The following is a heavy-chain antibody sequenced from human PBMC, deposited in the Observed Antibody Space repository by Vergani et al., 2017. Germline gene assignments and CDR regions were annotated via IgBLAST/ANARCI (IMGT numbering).Heavy chain of an antibody. V-gene: IGHV1-2*02. D-gene: IGHD3-22*01. J-gene: IGHJ6*02. Sequence: QVHLVQSGSEVKKPGASVKVSCKASGYTITDYYIHWVRHAPGQRLEWMGWINPNSGGTEYAQKFQSRVTMTWDTSTTTAYVDLSSLRSDDTAVYYCAREKEDLDMIVAYDYYGMDVWGQGTTVTVSS. CDR3: AREKEDLDMIVAYDYYGMDV. CDR2: INPNSGGT. CDR1: GYTITDYY.